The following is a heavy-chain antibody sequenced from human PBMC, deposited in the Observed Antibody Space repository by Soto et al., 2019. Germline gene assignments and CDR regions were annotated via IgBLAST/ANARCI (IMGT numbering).Heavy chain of an antibody. CDR1: GFTFSSYG. CDR2: IWYDGSNK. CDR3: ARCPLNWGPPGGFDY. J-gene: IGHJ4*02. V-gene: IGHV3-33*01. Sequence: QVQLVESGGGVVQPGRSPRLSCAASGFTFSSYGMHWVRQAPGKGLEWVAVIWYDGSNKYYADSVKGRFTISRDNSKNTLYLQMNSLRAEDTAVYYCARCPLNWGPPGGFDYWGQGTLVTVSS. D-gene: IGHD7-27*01.